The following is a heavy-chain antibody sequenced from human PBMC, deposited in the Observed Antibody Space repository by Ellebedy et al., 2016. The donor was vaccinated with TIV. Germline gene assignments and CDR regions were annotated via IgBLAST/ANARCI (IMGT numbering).Heavy chain of an antibody. CDR3: ARWYGSGTYYLDP. Sequence: GESLKTSCAASGFTFSSYGMRWVRQAPGKGLEWVAAIRNDGNNAYYADSVKGRFTISKENSKNTLYLQMNSLRAEDTALYYCARWYGSGTYYLDPWGQGTLVTVSS. CDR1: GFTFSSYG. V-gene: IGHV3-33*01. J-gene: IGHJ5*01. CDR2: IRNDGNNA. D-gene: IGHD3-10*01.